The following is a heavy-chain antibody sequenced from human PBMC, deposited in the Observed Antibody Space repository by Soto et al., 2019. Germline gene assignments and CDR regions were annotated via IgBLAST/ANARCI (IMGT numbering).Heavy chain of an antibody. J-gene: IGHJ3*02. V-gene: IGHV1-69*13. D-gene: IGHD5-12*01. CDR3: AKDFPDYGYAFDAFDI. CDR1: GGAFSSYA. Sequence: SVKVSCRAPGGAFSSYAISWVRQAPGQGLEWMGGIIPIFGTANYAQKFQGRVTITADESTSTAYMELSSLRSEDTAVYYCAKDFPDYGYAFDAFDIWGQGTMVTVSS. CDR2: IIPIFGTA.